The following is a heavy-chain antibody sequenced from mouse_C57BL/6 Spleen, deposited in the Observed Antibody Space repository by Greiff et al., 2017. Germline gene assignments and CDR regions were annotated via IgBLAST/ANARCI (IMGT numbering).Heavy chain of an antibody. J-gene: IGHJ4*01. D-gene: IGHD2-3*01. CDR1: GYTFTSYW. CDR2: INPSNGGT. CDR3: ARLRDDGYYEDAMDY. V-gene: IGHV1-53*01. Sequence: QVHVKQPGTELVKPGASVKLSCKASGYTFTSYWMHWVKQRPGQGLEWIGNINPSNGGTNYNEKFKSKATLTVDKSSSTAYMQLSSLTSEDSAVYYCARLRDDGYYEDAMDYWGQGTSVTVSS.